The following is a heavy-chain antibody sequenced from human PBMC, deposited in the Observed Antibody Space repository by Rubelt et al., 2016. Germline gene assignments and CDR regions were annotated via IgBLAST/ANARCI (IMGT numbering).Heavy chain of an antibody. Sequence: QVQLQQWGAGVLKPSETLSLTCAVYGGSLNGYYWSWFRQAPGKGLEWIGEISPRGRTNYNPSLTSRVIMSVDTAKNQVSLRLTPVPAADTAMYFCARDGMTATGGWFDPWGQGTLVTVSA. J-gene: IGHJ5*02. CDR2: ISPRGRT. CDR1: GGSLNGYY. D-gene: IGHD6-13*01. V-gene: IGHV4-34*01. CDR3: ARDGMTATGGWFDP.